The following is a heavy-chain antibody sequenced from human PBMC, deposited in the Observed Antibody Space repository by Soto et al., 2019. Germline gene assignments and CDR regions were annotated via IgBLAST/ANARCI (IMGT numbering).Heavy chain of an antibody. V-gene: IGHV2-5*02. D-gene: IGHD6-19*01. CDR3: AYRPVVLGSGWNFDF. CDR2: IHWDDEK. CDR1: GFSLNTRGVG. Sequence: QITLKESGPTLVIPTQTLTLTCTFSGFSLNTRGVGVGWIRQPPGKALEWVALIHWDDEKRYSPSLRNTLTITKDTSKNQVVLIMTNMDPVDTATYYCAYRPVVLGSGWNFDFWGQGIRVTVSS. J-gene: IGHJ4*02.